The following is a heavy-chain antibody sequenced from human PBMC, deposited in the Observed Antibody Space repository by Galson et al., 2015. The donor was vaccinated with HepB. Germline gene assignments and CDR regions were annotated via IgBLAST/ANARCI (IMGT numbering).Heavy chain of an antibody. J-gene: IGHJ5*02. D-gene: IGHD4-17*01. CDR3: ATGATSMTHNWFDP. Sequence: QSGAEVKKPGESLRISCKGSGYSFTNYWISWVRQMPGKGLEWMGTIDPSDSYTNYSPSFRGHVTISDDKSISTAYLQWNGLKASDTAMYYCATGATSMTHNWFDPWGQGTLVSVSS. V-gene: IGHV5-10-1*01. CDR2: IDPSDSYT. CDR1: GYSFTNYW.